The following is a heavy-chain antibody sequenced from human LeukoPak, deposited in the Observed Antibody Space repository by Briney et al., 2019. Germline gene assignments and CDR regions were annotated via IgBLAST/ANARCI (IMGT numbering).Heavy chain of an antibody. CDR2: ISGSGGST. J-gene: IGHJ4*02. CDR3: AKDFYYGSGSYYSMNYFDY. Sequence: GGSLRLSCAASGFTFSSYAMSWVRQAPGKGLEWVSAISGSGGSTYYADSVKGRFTISRDNSKNTLYLQMSSLRAEDTAVYYCAKDFYYGSGSYYSMNYFDYWGQGTLVTVSS. V-gene: IGHV3-23*01. CDR1: GFTFSSYA. D-gene: IGHD3-10*01.